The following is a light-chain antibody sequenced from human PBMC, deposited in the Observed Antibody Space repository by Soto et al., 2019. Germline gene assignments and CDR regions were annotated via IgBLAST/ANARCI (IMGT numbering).Light chain of an antibody. Sequence: EIVMTQSPATLSVSPGERATIYCRTSLSVSINLAWYQQKPGQSPRLLIYGASIRATGIPARFSGSGSGTEFTLTISSLQSEDFAVYYCQQYNNWPPWTFGQGTKVDIK. V-gene: IGKV3D-15*01. CDR2: GAS. J-gene: IGKJ1*01. CDR3: QQYNNWPPWT. CDR1: LSVSIN.